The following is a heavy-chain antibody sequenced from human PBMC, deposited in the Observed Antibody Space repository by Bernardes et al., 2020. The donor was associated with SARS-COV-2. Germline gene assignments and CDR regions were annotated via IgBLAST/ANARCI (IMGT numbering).Heavy chain of an antibody. CDR2: ISSSSSTI. J-gene: IGHJ6*02. D-gene: IGHD3-3*01. V-gene: IGHV3-48*01. CDR3: ARPGVVTGMDV. CDR1: GFTFSSYS. Sequence: GGSLRLSRAASGFTFSSYSMNWVRQAPGKGLEWVSYISSSSSTIYYADSVKGRFTISRDNAKKSLYLQMNSLRAEDTAVYYCARPGVVTGMDVWGQGTTVTVSS.